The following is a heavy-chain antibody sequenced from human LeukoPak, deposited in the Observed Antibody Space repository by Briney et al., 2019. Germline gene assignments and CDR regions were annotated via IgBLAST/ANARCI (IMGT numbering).Heavy chain of an antibody. Sequence: GGSLRLSCAASGFTFSSYAMSWVRQAPGKGLEWVSVIYSGGSTDYADSVKGRFTISRDNSKNTLYLQMNSLRVEDTAVYYCAKDLGRYRNNYFDYWGQGTLVTVSS. CDR1: GFTFSSYA. D-gene: IGHD1-26*01. V-gene: IGHV3-23*03. CDR2: IYSGGST. J-gene: IGHJ4*02. CDR3: AKDLGRYRNNYFDY.